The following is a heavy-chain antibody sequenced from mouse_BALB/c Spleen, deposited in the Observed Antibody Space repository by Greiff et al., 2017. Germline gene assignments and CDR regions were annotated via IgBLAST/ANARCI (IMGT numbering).Heavy chain of an antibody. CDR1: GDSITSGY. D-gene: IGHD1-1*01. CDR2: ISYSGST. CDR3: ARGIITTVVEPYAMDY. J-gene: IGHJ4*01. V-gene: IGHV3-8*02. Sequence: VQLKESGPSLVKPSQTLSLTCSVTGDSITSGYWNWIRKFPGNKLEYMGYISYSGSTYYNPSLKSRISITRDTSKNQYYLQLNSVTTEDTATYYCARGIITTVVEPYAMDYWGQGTSVTVSS.